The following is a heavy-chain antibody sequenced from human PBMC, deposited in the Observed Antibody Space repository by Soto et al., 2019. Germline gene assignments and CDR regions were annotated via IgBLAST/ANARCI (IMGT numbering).Heavy chain of an antibody. V-gene: IGHV1-18*01. Sequence: ASVKVSCKASGYTFSTYGITWVRQAPGQGLDWVGWINPFKGDTNSAARFQDRVTMTTDTSTRTAYMELRSLRSDDTAVYYCARVKVPAAILGAFDLWGQGTLVTVSS. CDR2: INPFKGDT. J-gene: IGHJ3*01. CDR3: ARVKVPAAILGAFDL. D-gene: IGHD2-2*02. CDR1: GYTFSTYG.